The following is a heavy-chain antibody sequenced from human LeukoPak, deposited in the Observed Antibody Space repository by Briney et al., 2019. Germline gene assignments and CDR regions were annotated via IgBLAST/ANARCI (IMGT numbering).Heavy chain of an antibody. CDR3: ARAPLSYCSGGSCYSSFDY. CDR1: GYSFTSYW. CDR2: IYPGDSDT. Sequence: GESLKISCKGSGYSFTSYWIGWVRQMPGKGLEWMGNIYPGDSDTRYSPSFQGQVTISADKSISTAYLQWSSLKASDTAMYYCARAPLSYCSGGSCYSSFDYWGQGTLVTVSS. V-gene: IGHV5-51*01. D-gene: IGHD2-15*01. J-gene: IGHJ4*02.